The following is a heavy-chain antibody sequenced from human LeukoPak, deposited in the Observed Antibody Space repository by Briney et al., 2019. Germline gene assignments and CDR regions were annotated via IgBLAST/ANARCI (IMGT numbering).Heavy chain of an antibody. D-gene: IGHD6-19*01. CDR1: GGTYSSYA. CDR3: ARAPYSSGGSTNYYYYYYMDV. V-gene: IGHV1-69*13. CDR2: IIPIFGTA. Sequence: SVKVSCKASGGTYSSYAISWVRQAPGQGLEWMGGIIPIFGTANYAQKFQGRVTVTADESTSTAYMELSSLRSEDTAVYYCARAPYSSGGSTNYYYYYYMDVWGQGTMVTVSS. J-gene: IGHJ6*03.